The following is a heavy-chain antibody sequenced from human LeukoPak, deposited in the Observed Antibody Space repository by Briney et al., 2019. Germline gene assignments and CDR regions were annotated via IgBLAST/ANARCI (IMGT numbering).Heavy chain of an antibody. CDR1: GYTFTGYY. V-gene: IGHV1-2*02. D-gene: IGHD3-22*01. J-gene: IGHJ6*02. Sequence: GASVKVSCKASGYTFTGYYMHWVRQAPGQGLEWMGWINPNSGGTNYAQKFQGRVTMTRDTSISTAYMELSRLRSDDTAVYYCARVEYYYDSSGYPYYYGMDVWGQGTTVTVSS. CDR2: INPNSGGT. CDR3: ARVEYYYDSSGYPYYYGMDV.